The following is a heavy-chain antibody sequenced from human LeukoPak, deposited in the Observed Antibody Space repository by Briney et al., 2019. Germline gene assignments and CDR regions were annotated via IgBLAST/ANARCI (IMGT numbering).Heavy chain of an antibody. J-gene: IGHJ4*02. D-gene: IGHD6-13*01. CDR2: INWNGGST. CDR1: GFTFDDYG. V-gene: IGHV3-20*04. CDR3: AKDPAAAALDY. Sequence: PGGSLRLSCAASGFTFDDYGMSWVRQAPGKGLEWVSGINWNGGSTGYADSVKGRFTISRDNSKNSPYLHMNSLTAEDTAVYYCAKDPAAAALDYWGQGTLVTASS.